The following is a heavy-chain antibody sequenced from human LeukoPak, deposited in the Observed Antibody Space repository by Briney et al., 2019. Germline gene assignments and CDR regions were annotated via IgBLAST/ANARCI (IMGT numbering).Heavy chain of an antibody. CDR3: ESSYMVRGVPFDY. D-gene: IGHD3-10*01. V-gene: IGHV4-59*01. J-gene: IGHJ4*02. Sequence: SETLSLTCTVSGGSISSYYWSWIRQPPWKGLEWIGYIYYSGSTNYNPSLKSRVTISVDTSKNQFSLKLRSVTAADTAVYYCESSYMVRGVPFDYWGQGTLVTVSS. CDR2: IYYSGST. CDR1: GGSISSYY.